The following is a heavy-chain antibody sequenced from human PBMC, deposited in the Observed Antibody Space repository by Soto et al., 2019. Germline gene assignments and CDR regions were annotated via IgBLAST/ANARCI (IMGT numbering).Heavy chain of an antibody. CDR2: FDPEGGEA. D-gene: IGHD3-22*01. Sequence: ASVKVSCKISGHTLTEFSIHWVRQAPGKGLEWMGGFDPEGGEANYAQKFQGRVTITADESTSTAYMELSSLRSEDTAVYYCARGYYYDSSGYYYLDYWGQGTLVTVSS. V-gene: IGHV1-24*01. CDR3: ARGYYYDSSGYYYLDY. CDR1: GHTLTEFS. J-gene: IGHJ4*02.